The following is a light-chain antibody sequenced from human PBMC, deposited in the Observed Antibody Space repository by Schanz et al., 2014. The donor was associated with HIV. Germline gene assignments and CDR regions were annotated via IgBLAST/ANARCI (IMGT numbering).Light chain of an antibody. V-gene: IGLV1-47*01. J-gene: IGLJ3*02. CDR3: AAWDDSLSGQV. Sequence: QSVLAQPPSASGTPGQRVTISCSGSSSNIGSNTINWYQQLPGTAPKRLIYRNDQRPSGIPDRFSGSKSGTSASLAISGLRSEDEAFYYCAAWDDSLSGQVFGGGTKVTVL. CDR1: SSNIGSNT. CDR2: RND.